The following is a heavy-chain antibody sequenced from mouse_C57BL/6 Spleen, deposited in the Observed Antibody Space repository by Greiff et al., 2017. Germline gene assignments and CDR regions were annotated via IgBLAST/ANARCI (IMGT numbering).Heavy chain of an antibody. J-gene: IGHJ4*01. CDR1: GFTFSDYG. CDR3: ARPSVVALYAMDY. V-gene: IGHV5-17*01. Sequence: DVHLVESGGGLVKSGGSLKLSCAASGFTFSDYGMHWVRQAPEKGLEWVAYISSGSSTIYYADTVKGRFTISRDNAKNTLFLQMTSLRSEDTAMYYCARPSVVALYAMDYWGQGTSVTVSS. CDR2: ISSGSSTI. D-gene: IGHD1-1*01.